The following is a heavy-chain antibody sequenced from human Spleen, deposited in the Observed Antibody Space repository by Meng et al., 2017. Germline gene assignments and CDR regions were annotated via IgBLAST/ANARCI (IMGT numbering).Heavy chain of an antibody. D-gene: IGHD3-10*01. CDR3: LRGSGGSG. V-gene: IGHV4-4*02. J-gene: IGHJ1*01. Sequence: QVQLRESGPALVKPSETLALTCAVSGDSISNHNWWAWVRPPPGKGLEWTGEIPHRGSSAYNPSLKSRVSMSIDKSRNQFSLKLTSVTAADTAVYYCLRGSGGSGWGQGTLVTVSS. CDR1: GDSISNHNW. CDR2: IPHRGSS.